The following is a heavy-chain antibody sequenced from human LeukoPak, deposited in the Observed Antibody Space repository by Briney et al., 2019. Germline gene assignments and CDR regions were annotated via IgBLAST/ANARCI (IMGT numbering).Heavy chain of an antibody. CDR2: INPSGGRT. D-gene: IGHD5-12*01. CDR3: AKEDGYSGDDYVSINYYDYYGMDV. V-gene: IGHV1-46*01. Sequence: ASVKVSCKASGYTLTSFHMHWVRQAPGQGLEWMGIINPSGGRTTYAQKFQGRVTMTRDTPTSTVYMELSSLRSEDTAVYYCAKEDGYSGDDYVSINYYDYYGMDVWGQGTTVTVSS. J-gene: IGHJ6*02. CDR1: GYTLTSFH.